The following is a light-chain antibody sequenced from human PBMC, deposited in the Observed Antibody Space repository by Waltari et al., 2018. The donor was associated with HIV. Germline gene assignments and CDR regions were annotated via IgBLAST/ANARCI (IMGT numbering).Light chain of an antibody. CDR1: ESVSSD. Sequence: VMVQSPATLSVSPGDRVTLSCRATESVSSDLAWYQQRPGQAPRLVLYGASTRATGIPGRFSGSGSGTDFTLTISSLQSEDFAFYYCQQYKNWPLTFGGGTRVEFK. J-gene: IGKJ4*01. V-gene: IGKV3-15*01. CDR3: QQYKNWPLT. CDR2: GAS.